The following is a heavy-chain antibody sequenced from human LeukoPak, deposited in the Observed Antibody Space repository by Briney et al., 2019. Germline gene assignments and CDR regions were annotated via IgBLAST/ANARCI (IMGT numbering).Heavy chain of an antibody. CDR1: GYTFTSYG. D-gene: IGHD1-7*01. Sequence: ASVKVSCKASGYTFTSYGISWVRQAPGQGLEWMGWISAYNGNTNYAQKFQGRVTMTEDTSTDTAYMELSSLRSEDTAVYYCATDGAPQLELLGYWGQGTLVTVSS. CDR3: ATDGAPQLELLGY. CDR2: ISAYNGNT. J-gene: IGHJ4*02. V-gene: IGHV1-18*01.